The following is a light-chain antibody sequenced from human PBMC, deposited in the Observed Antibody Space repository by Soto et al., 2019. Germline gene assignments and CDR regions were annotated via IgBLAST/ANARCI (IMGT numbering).Light chain of an antibody. CDR3: AAWDDSLNGLV. CDR1: SFNIEIDY. J-gene: IGLJ3*02. Sequence: QSVLTQPPSVSAAPGQTVTISCSGGSFNIEIDYVSWYLHLPGTAPKLLMYNNNQRPSGVPDRFSGSKSGTSASLAISGLQSEDEADYHCAAWDDSLNGLVFGGGTKLTVL. V-gene: IGLV1-44*01. CDR2: NNN.